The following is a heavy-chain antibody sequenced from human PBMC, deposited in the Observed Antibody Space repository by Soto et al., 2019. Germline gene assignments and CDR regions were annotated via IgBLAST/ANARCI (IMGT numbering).Heavy chain of an antibody. CDR3: AGYRVRDWFDP. D-gene: IGHD2-21*01. CDR1: GFTVSSNY. J-gene: IGHJ5*02. Sequence: EVQLVESGGGLVQPGGSLRLSCAASGFTVSSNYMSWVRQAPGKGLEWVSVIYSGGSTYYADSVKGRFTISRDNSKNTLDLQMNSLRAEDTAVYYCAGYRVRDWFDPWGQGTLVTVSS. V-gene: IGHV3-66*01. CDR2: IYSGGST.